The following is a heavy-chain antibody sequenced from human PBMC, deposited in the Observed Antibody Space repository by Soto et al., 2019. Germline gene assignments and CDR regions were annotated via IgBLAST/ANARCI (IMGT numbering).Heavy chain of an antibody. D-gene: IGHD3-10*01. CDR2: ISDYNGNT. CDR1: GYTFTNFG. J-gene: IGHJ4*02. V-gene: IGHV1-18*01. Sequence: QVQLVQSGAEVKKPGASVKVSCKASGYTFTNFGISWVRQAPGQGLEWMGWISDYNGNTNYAQNFQGRVTMTPDTSTSTAYMERRSMRSDDTAVYYCARRGPPIDYWGQGTLVTVSS. CDR3: ARRGPPIDY.